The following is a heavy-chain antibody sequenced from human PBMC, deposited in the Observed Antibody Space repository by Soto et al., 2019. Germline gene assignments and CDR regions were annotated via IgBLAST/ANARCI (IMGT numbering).Heavy chain of an antibody. J-gene: IGHJ1*01. CDR1: GGTFSNYA. D-gene: IGHD3-22*01. CDR3: ATGGERDYYAHSGCR. Sequence: QVQLVQSGAEVKKPGSSVKVSCKASGGTFSNYALDWVRQAPGQGLEWMGGIIPIFGTVRHAQNLQGRVTHIVGSVKHAPNAQGRVPITPDDQTPTAYMEMSSRRYENTAMYYRATGGERDYYAHSGCRGGQGTLVTVSS. V-gene: IGHV1-69*05. CDR2: IIPIFGTV.